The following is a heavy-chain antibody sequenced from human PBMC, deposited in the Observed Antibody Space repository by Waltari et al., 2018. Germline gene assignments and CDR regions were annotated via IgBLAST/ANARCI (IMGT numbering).Heavy chain of an antibody. Sequence: QVQLQQWGAGLLKPSETLSLTCAVYSGSFSTFYCSWIRQAPGEGLGGIGEINHSGSSNSNSSLKSRVTISVDTAKNQFSLKLTSVTAADTAIYYCGRVPGVRVRWKMGPIYSYSYGVDVWGQGTTVTVSS. V-gene: IGHV4-34*01. J-gene: IGHJ6*02. CDR2: INHSGSS. CDR3: GRVPGVRVRWKMGPIYSYSYGVDV. CDR1: SGSFSTFY. D-gene: IGHD3-10*01.